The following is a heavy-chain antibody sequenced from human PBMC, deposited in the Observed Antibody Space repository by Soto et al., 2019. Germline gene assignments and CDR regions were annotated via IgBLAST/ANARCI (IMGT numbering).Heavy chain of an antibody. J-gene: IGHJ4*02. Sequence: PSATVSCKASVYTLNIYAMHWVRHALRQWLEWMGWINAGNGNTKYSQKFQGRVTITRDTSASTAYMELSSLRSGDTAVYYCARGSERFLESRPYYFDYWGQGTLVTVSS. CDR2: INAGNGNT. CDR1: VYTLNIYA. V-gene: IGHV1-3*01. D-gene: IGHD3-3*01. CDR3: ARGSERFLESRPYYFDY.